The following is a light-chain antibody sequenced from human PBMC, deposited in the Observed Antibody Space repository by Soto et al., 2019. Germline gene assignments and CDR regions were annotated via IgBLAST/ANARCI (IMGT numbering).Light chain of an antibody. CDR3: QHRSSWPLT. Sequence: DIQITQSPSTLSASVGDRVTITCRASQSITSWLAWYQQKPGKGPKLLIYDASRLESGVPSRFSGSGSGTEFTLTISSLQPDDFASYYCQHRSSWPLTFGGGTKVDIK. J-gene: IGKJ4*01. CDR2: DAS. CDR1: QSITSW. V-gene: IGKV1-5*01.